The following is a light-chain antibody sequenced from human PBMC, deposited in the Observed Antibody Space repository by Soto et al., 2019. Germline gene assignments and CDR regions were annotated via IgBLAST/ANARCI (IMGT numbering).Light chain of an antibody. CDR1: RSNIGGNT. V-gene: IGLV1-44*01. Sequence: QSVLTQPPSASGTPGQRVTISCSGSRSNIGGNTVNWYQQLPGTAPKVLIYSNNQRPSGVPDRFSGSKSGTSASLAISGLQSEDEADYYCAAWDDSLNGPLFGGGTKLTVL. CDR3: AAWDDSLNGPL. J-gene: IGLJ3*02. CDR2: SNN.